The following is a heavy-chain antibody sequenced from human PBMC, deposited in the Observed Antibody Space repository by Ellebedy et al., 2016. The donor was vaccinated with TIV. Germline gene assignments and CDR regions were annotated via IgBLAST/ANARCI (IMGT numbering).Heavy chain of an antibody. CDR3: ARTGVLNAFDI. Sequence: GESLKISCAASGFTFSSYWMHWVRQAPGKGLVWVSRINSDGSSTSYADSVKGRFTISRDNAKNTLYLQMNSLRAEDTAVYYCARTGVLNAFDIWGQGTMVTVSS. CDR1: GFTFSSYW. V-gene: IGHV3-74*01. J-gene: IGHJ3*02. CDR2: INSDGSST. D-gene: IGHD7-27*01.